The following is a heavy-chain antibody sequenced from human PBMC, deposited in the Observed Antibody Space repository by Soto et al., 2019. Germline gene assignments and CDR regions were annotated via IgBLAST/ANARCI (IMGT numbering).Heavy chain of an antibody. J-gene: IGHJ4*02. CDR3: TSGDLLSWAY. V-gene: IGHV1-2*04. CDR1: GYPFTGYY. Sequence: QVQLVQSGAEVKKPGASGKVSCRASGYPFTGYYMHWVRQAPGQGLVWMGWINPNSGGANYAQKLQGWVTMTRDTSISTACMELGRLSSDDTAVYYCTSGDLLSWAYWGQGTLVTVSS. D-gene: IGHD1-26*01. CDR2: INPNSGGA.